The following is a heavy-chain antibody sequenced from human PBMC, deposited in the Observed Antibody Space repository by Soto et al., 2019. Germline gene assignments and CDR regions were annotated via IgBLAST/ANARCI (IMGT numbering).Heavy chain of an antibody. V-gene: IGHV3-30-3*01. D-gene: IGHD3-10*01. CDR3: WCGGEPLNPSDVYYYYNMDV. Sequence: GGSLRLSCAASRFTFSSYTMHWVRQAPGKGLEWVAVISYDGSNKYYADSVKGRFTISRDNSKNTLYLQMNSLRAEDTAVYYCWCGGEPLNPSDVYYYYNMDVWGQGTTVTVSS. CDR2: ISYDGSNK. J-gene: IGHJ6*02. CDR1: RFTFSSYT.